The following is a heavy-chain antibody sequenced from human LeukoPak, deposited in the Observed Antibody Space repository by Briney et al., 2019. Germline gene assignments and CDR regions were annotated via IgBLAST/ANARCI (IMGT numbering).Heavy chain of an antibody. CDR1: GYSISSGHY. CDR3: ASGRWLQDY. Sequence: SETLSLTCTVSGYSISSGHYWGWIRLSPGKGLEWIGSIYHSGSTFYNPSLKSRVTISVDTSKNQFALKLSSVTAADTAVYYCASGRWLQDYWGQGTLVTVSS. D-gene: IGHD5-24*01. J-gene: IGHJ4*02. V-gene: IGHV4-38-2*02. CDR2: IYHSGST.